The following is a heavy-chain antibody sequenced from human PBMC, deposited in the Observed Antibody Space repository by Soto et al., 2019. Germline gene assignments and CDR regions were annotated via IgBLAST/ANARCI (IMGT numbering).Heavy chain of an antibody. CDR2: INHSGST. V-gene: IGHV4-34*01. D-gene: IGHD4-17*01. CDR3: TRRSGDYAG. Sequence: SETLSLTCAVSGGSFSGYYWSWIRQPPGKGLEWIGEINHSGSTNYNPSLKSRVTISVDTSKNQFSLKLSSVTAADTAVYYCTRRSGDYAGWGQGTLVTVS. CDR1: GGSFSGYY. J-gene: IGHJ4*02.